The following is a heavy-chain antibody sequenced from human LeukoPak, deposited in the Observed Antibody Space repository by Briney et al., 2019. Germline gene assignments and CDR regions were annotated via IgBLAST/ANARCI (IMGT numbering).Heavy chain of an antibody. CDR3: ARTPGQDYYDSSGYYFDY. D-gene: IGHD3-22*01. CDR2: INPSGGST. V-gene: IGHV1-46*01. Sequence: LRASVKVSCKASGYTFTSYYMHWVRQAPGQGLEWMGIINPSGGSTSYAQKFQGRVTMTRDMSTSTVYMELSSLRSEDTAVYYCARTPGQDYYDSSGYYFDYWGQGTLVTVSS. CDR1: GYTFTSYY. J-gene: IGHJ4*02.